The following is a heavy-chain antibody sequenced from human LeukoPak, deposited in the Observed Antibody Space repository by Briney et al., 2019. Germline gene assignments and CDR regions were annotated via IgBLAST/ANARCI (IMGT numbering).Heavy chain of an antibody. CDR2: IFYIGST. CDR3: AAVTYNSGWHWNFDY. Sequence: SETLSLTCNFSGASISRSTFFWGWIRQPPGKGLEWIGSIFYIGSTYYNPSLRSRVIVSLDTSKNQFSLKLSSVTATDTAVYYCAAVTYNSGWHWNFDYWGQGTLVTVSS. J-gene: IGHJ4*02. D-gene: IGHD6-19*01. V-gene: IGHV4-39*01. CDR1: GASISRSTFF.